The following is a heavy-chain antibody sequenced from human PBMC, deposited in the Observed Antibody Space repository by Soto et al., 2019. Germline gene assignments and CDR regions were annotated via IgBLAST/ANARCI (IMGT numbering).Heavy chain of an antibody. CDR2: ISYDGSNK. Sequence: RLSSAACGFTFSSNGMHWVRQAPGKGLEWVAVISYDGSNKYYADSVKGRFTISRDNSKNTLYLQMNSLRAEDTAVYYCAKSVVVESGWFDPWGQGTMVTVSS. CDR3: AKSVVVESGWFDP. CDR1: GFTFSSNG. D-gene: IGHD2-15*01. J-gene: IGHJ5*02. V-gene: IGHV3-30*18.